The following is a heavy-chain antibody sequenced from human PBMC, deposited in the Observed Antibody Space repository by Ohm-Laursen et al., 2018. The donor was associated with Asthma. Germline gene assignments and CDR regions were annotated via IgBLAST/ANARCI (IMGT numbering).Heavy chain of an antibody. V-gene: IGHV3-30*03. D-gene: IGHD1-26*01. Sequence: SLRLSCAASGFTFSDYGMHWVRQAPGKGLEWVAIISSDGSNKFHAESVKGRITPSRDNSKNMLYLQMNSLRAEDTAVYYCARDPYGGSYYSLDYWGQGTLVTVSS. CDR1: GFTFSDYG. CDR2: ISSDGSNK. J-gene: IGHJ4*02. CDR3: ARDPYGGSYYSLDY.